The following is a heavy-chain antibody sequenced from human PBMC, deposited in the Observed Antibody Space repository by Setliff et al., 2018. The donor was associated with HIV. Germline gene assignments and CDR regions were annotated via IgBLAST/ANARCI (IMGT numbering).Heavy chain of an antibody. CDR3: ARGGDDSGPGTWTFDF. CDR1: GYTFSDYY. Sequence: GASVKVSCKASGYTFSDYYLHWVRQAPGHGLEWMGWIHGNSGATNYAQKFWGRVTMTRDTSTYTAYMELTRLRSDDTAVYSCARGGDDSGPGTWTFDFWGQGALVTVSS. J-gene: IGHJ4*02. CDR2: IHGNSGAT. V-gene: IGHV1-2*02. D-gene: IGHD3-10*01.